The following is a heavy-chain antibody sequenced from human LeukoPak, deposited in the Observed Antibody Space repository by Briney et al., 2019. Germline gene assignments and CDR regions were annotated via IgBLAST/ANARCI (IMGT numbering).Heavy chain of an antibody. D-gene: IGHD6-13*01. CDR1: GGSISSSSYY. J-gene: IGHJ3*02. V-gene: IGHV4-39*01. CDR3: ARPDQYSSSWYFAFDI. Sequence: PSETLSLTCTVPGGSISSSSYYWGWIRQPPGKGLEWIGSVYYSGSTYYNPSLKSRVTISVDTSKNQFSLKLSSVTAADTAVYYCARPDQYSSSWYFAFDIWGQGTMVTVSS. CDR2: VYYSGST.